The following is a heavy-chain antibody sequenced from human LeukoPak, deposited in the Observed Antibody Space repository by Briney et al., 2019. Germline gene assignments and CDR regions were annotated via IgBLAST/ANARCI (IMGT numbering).Heavy chain of an antibody. J-gene: IGHJ5*02. V-gene: IGHV4-34*01. CDR1: GGSFSGYY. Sequence: PSETLSLTCAVYGGSFSGYYWSWIHQPPGKGLEWIGEINHSGSTNYNPSLKSRVTISVDTSKNQFSLKLSSVTAADTAVYYCARGSDCSSTSCYYNWFDPWGQGTLVTVSS. D-gene: IGHD2-2*01. CDR2: INHSGST. CDR3: ARGSDCSSTSCYYNWFDP.